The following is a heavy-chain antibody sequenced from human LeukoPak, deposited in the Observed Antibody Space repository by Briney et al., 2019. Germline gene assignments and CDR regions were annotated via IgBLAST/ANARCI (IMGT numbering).Heavy chain of an antibody. Sequence: SGTLSLICGVSGGSVSSTNWWTWVRQPPGKGLEWIGEVHLDGRTNYNPSLESRLTMSVDLSENHISLKLTSVTAADTAVYYCAREGGFYRPLDYSGQGTLVTVSS. CDR1: GGSVSSTNW. CDR3: AREGGFYRPLDY. J-gene: IGHJ4*02. CDR2: VHLDGRT. V-gene: IGHV4-4*02. D-gene: IGHD3-3*01.